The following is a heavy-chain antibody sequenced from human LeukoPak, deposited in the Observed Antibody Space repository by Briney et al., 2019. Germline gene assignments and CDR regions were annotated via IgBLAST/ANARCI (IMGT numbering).Heavy chain of an antibody. Sequence: ASVRVSCRASGYTFTGSYMHWVRQAPGQGFEWIGISPASGATKYAQNFQGRVTLTTDTSITTAYMELSSLTSDDTASYYCANEHGGWGQGTPVTVSS. D-gene: IGHD3-16*01. V-gene: IGHV1-2*02. CDR3: ANEHGG. CDR2: ISPASGAT. CDR1: GYTFTGSY. J-gene: IGHJ4*02.